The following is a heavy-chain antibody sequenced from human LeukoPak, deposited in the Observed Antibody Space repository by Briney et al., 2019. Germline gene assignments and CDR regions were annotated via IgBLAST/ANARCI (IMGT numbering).Heavy chain of an antibody. CDR2: FDPEDGET. CDR1: GYTLTELS. V-gene: IGHV1-24*01. CDR3: ATGYLYGDYGASWYFDL. Sequence: GASVKVSCKVSGYTLTELSMHWVRQAPGKGLEWMGGFDPEDGETIYAQKFQGRVTMTEDTSTDTAYMELSSLRSEDTAVYYCATGYLYGDYGASWYFDLWGRGTLVTVSS. J-gene: IGHJ2*01. D-gene: IGHD4-17*01.